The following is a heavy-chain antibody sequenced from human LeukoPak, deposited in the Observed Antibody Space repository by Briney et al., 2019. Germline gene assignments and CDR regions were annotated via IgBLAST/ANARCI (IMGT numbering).Heavy chain of an antibody. CDR1: GFTFNNFW. CDR3: ARMPPETYSNGQYYYYGMDV. CDR2: IKQDGSEK. J-gene: IGHJ6*02. D-gene: IGHD5-18*01. Sequence: GGSLRLSCAASGFTFNNFWMNWVRQAPGKGLEWVATIKQDGSEKYYVDSEKGRLSISRDNAMNSLYLQVNSLRADDTAVYYCARMPPETYSNGQYYYYGMDVWGQGTTVTVSS. V-gene: IGHV3-7*01.